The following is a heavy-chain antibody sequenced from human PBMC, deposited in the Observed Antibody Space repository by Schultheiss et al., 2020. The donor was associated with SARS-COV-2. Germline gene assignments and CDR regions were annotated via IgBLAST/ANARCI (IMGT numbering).Heavy chain of an antibody. J-gene: IGHJ5*02. V-gene: IGHV4-59*08. CDR3: ARLTAAVAPLFDP. D-gene: IGHD6-19*01. CDR1: GGSISSYY. Sequence: SQTLSLTCTVSGGSISSYYWSWIRQPPGKGLEWIGYIYYSGSTNYNPSLKSRVTISVDTSKNQFSLKLSSVTAADTAVYYCARLTAAVAPLFDPWGQGTLVTVSS. CDR2: IYYSGST.